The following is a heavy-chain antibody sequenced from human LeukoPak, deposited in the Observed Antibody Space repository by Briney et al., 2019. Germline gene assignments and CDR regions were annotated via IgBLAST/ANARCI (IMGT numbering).Heavy chain of an antibody. CDR2: IIPILGIA. J-gene: IGHJ6*02. Sequence: ASVKVSCKASGGTFSSYAISWVRQAPGQGLEWMGRIIPILGIANYAQKFQGRVTITADKSTSTAYMELSSLRSEDTAVYYCARGGDTVVTNPRTYYYYYYGMDVWGQGTTVTVSS. V-gene: IGHV1-69*04. CDR1: GGTFSSYA. CDR3: ARGGDTVVTNPRTYYYYYYGMDV. D-gene: IGHD4-23*01.